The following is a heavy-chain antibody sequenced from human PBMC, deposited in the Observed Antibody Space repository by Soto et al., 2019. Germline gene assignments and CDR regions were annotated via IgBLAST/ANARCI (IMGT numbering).Heavy chain of an antibody. CDR2: IYSGGST. J-gene: IGHJ6*02. D-gene: IGHD3-16*01. V-gene: IGHV3-53*01. CDR3: ARVGWTVTTLGGPMDV. Sequence: EVQLVESGGGLIQPGGSLRLSCAASGFTVSSNYMSWVRQAPGKGLEWVSVIYSGGSTYYADSVKGRFTISRDNSKNTLYLQRNSLRAQDTAVYYGARVGWTVTTLGGPMDVWGQGATVTVSS. CDR1: GFTVSSNY.